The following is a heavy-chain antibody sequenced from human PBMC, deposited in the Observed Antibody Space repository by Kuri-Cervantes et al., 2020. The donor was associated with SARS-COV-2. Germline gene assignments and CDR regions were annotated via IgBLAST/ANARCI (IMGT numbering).Heavy chain of an antibody. V-gene: IGHV1-69*13. D-gene: IGHD6-13*01. CDR2: IIPIFGTA. J-gene: IGHJ3*02. CDR1: GGTFSSYA. CDR3: ARDGGTAAATSEGAFDI. Sequence: SVKVSCKASGGTFSSYAISWVRQAPGQGLEWMGRIIPIFGTANYAQKFQGRVTITADESTSTAYMELSSLRSEDTAVYYCARDGGTAAATSEGAFDIWGQGTMVTVSS.